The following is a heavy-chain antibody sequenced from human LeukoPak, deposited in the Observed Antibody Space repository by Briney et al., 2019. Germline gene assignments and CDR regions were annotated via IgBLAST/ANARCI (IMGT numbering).Heavy chain of an antibody. D-gene: IGHD1-26*01. J-gene: IGHJ6*02. V-gene: IGHV3-23*01. CDR1: GFTFSSYA. CDR3: AIPLGAGATTLYYYGMDV. Sequence: GGSLGLSCAASGFTFSSYAMSWVRQAPGKGLEWVSAISGSGGSTYYADSVKGRFTTSRDNSKNTLYLQMNSLRAEDTAVYYCAIPLGAGATTLYYYGMDVWGQGTTVTVSS. CDR2: ISGSGGST.